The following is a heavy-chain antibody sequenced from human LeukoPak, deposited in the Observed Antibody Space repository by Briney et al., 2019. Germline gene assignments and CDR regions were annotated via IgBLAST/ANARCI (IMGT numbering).Heavy chain of an antibody. J-gene: IGHJ6*02. CDR2: VCYSGST. CDR1: GGSLNNHC. Sequence: SETLSLTCTVSGGSLNNHCWSWIRQPTGKGLEWIGFVCYSGSTESNPSLKTRVTISLGTSNNQYSLKVTSVTTADTAVYYCARLSHIAAAGAYSYYSLDVWGQGTTVTVSS. CDR3: ARLSHIAAAGAYSYYSLDV. D-gene: IGHD6-13*01. V-gene: IGHV4-59*11.